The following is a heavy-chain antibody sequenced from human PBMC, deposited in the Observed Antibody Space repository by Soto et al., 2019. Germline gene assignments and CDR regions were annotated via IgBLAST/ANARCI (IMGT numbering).Heavy chain of an antibody. CDR2: ISRSSSHM. J-gene: IGHJ4*02. D-gene: IGHD5-12*01. V-gene: IGHV3-21*01. Sequence: GGSLRLSCAASGFTFSSYSMDWVRQAPGKGLEWVSSISRSSSHMYYADSVKGRFTISRDNAKNTLYLQMNSLRAEDTAVYYCARERLYSGYDQYYSDYWGQGTLVTVSS. CDR3: ARERLYSGYDQYYSDY. CDR1: GFTFSSYS.